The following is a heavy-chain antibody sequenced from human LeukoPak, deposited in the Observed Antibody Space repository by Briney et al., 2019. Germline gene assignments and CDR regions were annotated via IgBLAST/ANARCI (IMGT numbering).Heavy chain of an antibody. V-gene: IGHV3-48*01. CDR1: GFTFSSYS. Sequence: GGSLRLSCAASGFTFSSYSMNWVRQAPGKGLEWVSYISSSSSTIYHADSVKGRFTISRDNAKNSLYLQMNSLRAEDTAVYYCAKDTRAGYYYFDYWGQGTLVTVSS. D-gene: IGHD5-18*01. CDR3: AKDTRAGYYYFDY. J-gene: IGHJ4*02. CDR2: ISSSSSTI.